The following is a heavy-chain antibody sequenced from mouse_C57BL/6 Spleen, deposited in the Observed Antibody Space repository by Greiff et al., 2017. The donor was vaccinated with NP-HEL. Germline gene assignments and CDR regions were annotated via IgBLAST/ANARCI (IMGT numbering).Heavy chain of an antibody. V-gene: IGHV1-64*01. Sequence: QVQLQQPGAELVKPGASVKLSCKASGYTFTSYWMHWVKQRPGQGLEWIGMIHPNSGSTNYNEKFKSKATLTVDKSSSTAYMQLSSLTSEDSAVYYWARSAGGDGYSYAMDYWGQGTSVTVSS. J-gene: IGHJ4*01. D-gene: IGHD2-3*01. CDR3: ARSAGGDGYSYAMDY. CDR1: GYTFTSYW. CDR2: IHPNSGST.